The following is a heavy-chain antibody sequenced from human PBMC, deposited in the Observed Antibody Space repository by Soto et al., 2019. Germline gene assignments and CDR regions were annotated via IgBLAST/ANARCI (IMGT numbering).Heavy chain of an antibody. D-gene: IGHD6-13*01. Sequence: QVQLVQSGAEVKKPGSSVKVSCKASGGTFSSYTISWVRQAPGQGLEWMGRIIPILGIANYAQKFQGRVTITADKSTSTAYMELSSLRSEDTAVYYFARDLKVAAAGHWGQGTLVTVSS. CDR1: GGTFSSYT. J-gene: IGHJ4*02. CDR3: ARDLKVAAAGH. V-gene: IGHV1-69*08. CDR2: IIPILGIA.